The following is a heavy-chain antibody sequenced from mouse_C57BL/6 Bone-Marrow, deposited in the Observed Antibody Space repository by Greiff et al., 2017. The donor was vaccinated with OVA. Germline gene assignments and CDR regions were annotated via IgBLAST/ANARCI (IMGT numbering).Heavy chain of an antibody. Sequence: EVHLVESGEGLVKPGGSLKLSCAASGFTFSSYAMSWVRQTPEKRLEWVAYISSGGDYIYYADTVKGRFTISRDNARNTLYLQMSSLKSEDTAMYYCTRGGYDYGYAMDYWGQGTSVTVSS. J-gene: IGHJ4*01. CDR3: TRGGYDYGYAMDY. V-gene: IGHV5-9-1*02. D-gene: IGHD2-4*01. CDR2: ISSGGDYI. CDR1: GFTFSSYA.